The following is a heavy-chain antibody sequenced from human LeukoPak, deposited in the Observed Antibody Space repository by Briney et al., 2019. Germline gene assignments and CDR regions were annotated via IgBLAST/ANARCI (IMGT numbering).Heavy chain of an antibody. D-gene: IGHD1-20*01. J-gene: IGHJ6*03. Sequence: SETLSLTCTVSGGSISSYYWSWIRQPPGKGLECIGSIYYSGSTNYNPSLKSRVTISVDTSKNQFSLKLSSVTAADTAVYYCARAYNWNALYYYYMDVWGKGTTVTVSS. CDR2: IYYSGST. CDR1: GGSISSYY. V-gene: IGHV4-59*01. CDR3: ARAYNWNALYYYYMDV.